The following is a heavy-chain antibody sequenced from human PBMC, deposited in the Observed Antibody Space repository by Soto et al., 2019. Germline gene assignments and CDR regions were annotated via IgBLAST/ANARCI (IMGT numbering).Heavy chain of an antibody. CDR1: GGTISSYD. D-gene: IGHD1-1*01. CDR2: IYHSGST. J-gene: IGHJ4*02. CDR3: ARVGTGTTLDY. V-gene: IGHV4-59*01. Sequence: SETLSVTCPVSGGTISSYDWNWIRQPPGKGLEWIGYIYHSGSTLYNPSLKSRVTISVDKSKNQFSLKLSSVTAADTAVYYCARVGTGTTLDYWGQGTLVTVSS.